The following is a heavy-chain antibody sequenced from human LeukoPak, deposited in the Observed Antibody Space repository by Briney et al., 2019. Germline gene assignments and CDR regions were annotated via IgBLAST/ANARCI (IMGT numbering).Heavy chain of an antibody. CDR3: ARAGEYDYVWGSYRREYYFDY. Sequence: GGSLRLSCAASGFTFSSSAMSWVRQVPGKGLEWVSGISASGGSTSYADSVRGRFTISRDNSKNTLYLQMNSLRAEDTAVYYCARAGEYDYVWGSYRREYYFDYWGQGTLVTVSS. CDR1: GFTFSSSA. J-gene: IGHJ4*02. CDR2: ISASGGST. D-gene: IGHD3-16*02. V-gene: IGHV3-23*01.